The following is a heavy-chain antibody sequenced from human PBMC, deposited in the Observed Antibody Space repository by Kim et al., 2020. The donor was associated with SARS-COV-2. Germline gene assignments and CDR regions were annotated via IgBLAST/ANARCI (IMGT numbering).Heavy chain of an antibody. CDR2: IWRDDKDK. CDR1: GFTFSGRG. V-gene: IGHV3-33*01. CDR3: ASEDGDSTFAY. J-gene: IGHJ4*02. Sequence: GGSLRLSCAASGFTFSGRGMNWVRQAPDKGLEWVASIWRDDKDKKYADSVKGRFTISRDKSTNTAYLQMNNLRADDTAMYFCASEDGDSTFAYWGQGTLVSVSS. D-gene: IGHD4-17*01.